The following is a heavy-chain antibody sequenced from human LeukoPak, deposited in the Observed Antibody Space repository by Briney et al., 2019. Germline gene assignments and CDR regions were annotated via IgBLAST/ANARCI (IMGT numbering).Heavy chain of an antibody. J-gene: IGHJ4*02. V-gene: IGHV3-30-3*01. CDR1: GFTFSSYA. Sequence: GGSLRLSCAAPGFTFSSYAMHWVRQAPGKGLEWVAVISYDGSNKYYADSVKGRFTISRDNSKNTLYLQMNSLRAEDTAVYYCARSRSVVVPAALYLDYWGQGTLVTVSS. CDR2: ISYDGSNK. D-gene: IGHD2-2*01. CDR3: ARSRSVVVPAALYLDY.